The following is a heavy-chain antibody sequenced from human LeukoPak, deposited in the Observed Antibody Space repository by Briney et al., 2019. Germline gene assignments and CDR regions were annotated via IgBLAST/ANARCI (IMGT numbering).Heavy chain of an antibody. CDR3: ARDSGTTGEVKFDP. D-gene: IGHD3-10*01. CDR2: INPDSGVT. CDR1: GYTFTYYY. J-gene: IGHJ5*02. Sequence: ASVKVSCKASGYTFTYYYMHWVRQAPGQGLEWMGWINPDSGVTKYAQNFLGRVTMTRDTSISSAHMELSRLRSDDTAVYYCARDSGTTGEVKFDPWGQGTLVTVSS. V-gene: IGHV1-2*02.